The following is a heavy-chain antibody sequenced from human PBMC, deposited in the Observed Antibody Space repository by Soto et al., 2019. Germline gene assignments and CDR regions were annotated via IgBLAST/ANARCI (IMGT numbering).Heavy chain of an antibody. CDR3: AKDPQMITFGGVPKDY. J-gene: IGHJ4*02. CDR1: GFTFSSYA. V-gene: IGHV3-23*01. CDR2: ISGSGGST. Sequence: GGSLRLSCAASGFTFSSYAMSWVRQAPGKGLEWVSAISGSGGSTYYADSGKGRFTISRDNSKNTLYLQMNSLRAEDTAVYYCAKDPQMITFGGVPKDYWGQGTLVTVSS. D-gene: IGHD3-16*01.